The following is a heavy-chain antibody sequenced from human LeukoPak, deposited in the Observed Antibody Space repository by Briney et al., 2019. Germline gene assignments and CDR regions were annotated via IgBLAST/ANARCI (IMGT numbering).Heavy chain of an antibody. CDR2: INHSGST. D-gene: IGHD1-26*01. J-gene: IGHJ5*02. V-gene: IGHV4-34*01. CDR3: ARQDAGVGATRYNWFDP. Sequence: KPSETLSLTCTVSGGSISSYHWSWIRQPPGKGLEWIGEINHSGSTNYNLSLKSRVTISVDTSKNQFSLKLSSVTAADTAVYYCARQDAGVGATRYNWFDPWGQGTLVTVSS. CDR1: GGSISSYH.